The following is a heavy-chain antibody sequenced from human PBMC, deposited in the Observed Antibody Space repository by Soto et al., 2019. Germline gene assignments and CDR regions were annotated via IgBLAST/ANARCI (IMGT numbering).Heavy chain of an antibody. CDR3: ARAVGEYYDILADYLPGDY. V-gene: IGHV1-69*02. CDR1: GGTFSSYT. D-gene: IGHD3-9*01. CDR2: IIPILGIA. Sequence: QVQLVQSGAEVKKPGSSVKVSCKASGGTFSSYTISWVRQAPGPGLEWMGRIIPILGIANYAQKFQGRVTITADKSTSTAYRELGSLRAEDTAVYYCARAVGEYYDILADYLPGDYWGQGTLVTVSS. J-gene: IGHJ4*02.